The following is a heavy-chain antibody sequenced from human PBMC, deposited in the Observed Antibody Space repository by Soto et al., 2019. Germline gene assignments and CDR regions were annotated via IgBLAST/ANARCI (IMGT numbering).Heavy chain of an antibody. Sequence: SETLSLTCTVSGGSISSYYWSWIRQPPGKGLEWIGYIYYSGSTNYNPSIKSRVNISVDTSKNQFSLKLSSVTAADTAVYYCARVLFGRGNWFDPWGQGTLVTVSS. J-gene: IGHJ5*02. D-gene: IGHD3-3*01. CDR3: ARVLFGRGNWFDP. CDR2: IYYSGST. CDR1: GGSISSYY. V-gene: IGHV4-59*01.